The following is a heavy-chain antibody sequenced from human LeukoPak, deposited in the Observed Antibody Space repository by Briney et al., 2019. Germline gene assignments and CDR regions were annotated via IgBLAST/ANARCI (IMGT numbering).Heavy chain of an antibody. J-gene: IGHJ4*02. CDR1: GYTFTSYG. CDR2: ISAYNGNT. Sequence: ASVKVSCKASGYTFTSYGISWVRQAPGQGLEWMGWISAYNGNTNYAQKFQGRVTITADESTSTAYMELSSLRSEDTAVYYCARGYSGSGSSYFDYWGQGTLVTVSS. V-gene: IGHV1-18*01. D-gene: IGHD3-10*01. CDR3: ARGYSGSGSSYFDY.